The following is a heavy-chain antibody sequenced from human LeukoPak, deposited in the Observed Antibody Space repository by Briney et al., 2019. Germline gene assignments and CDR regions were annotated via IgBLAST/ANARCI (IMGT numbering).Heavy chain of an antibody. Sequence: GASVTVSSKASGYTFTAYYIHWVRQAPGQGLEWMGRINPTSGDTNYAQKFQGRVTMTRDTSISTAYMELRRLRSDDTAVYYCARAYYYDSSAYYYDYWGQGTLVTVSS. V-gene: IGHV1-2*06. CDR2: INPTSGDT. CDR1: GYTFTAYY. CDR3: ARAYYYDSSAYYYDY. D-gene: IGHD3-22*01. J-gene: IGHJ4*02.